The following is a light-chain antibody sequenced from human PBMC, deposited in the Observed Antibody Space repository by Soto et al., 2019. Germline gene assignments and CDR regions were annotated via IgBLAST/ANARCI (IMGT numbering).Light chain of an antibody. CDR2: DVN. Sequence: QSVLTQPASVSGSPGQSIAISCTGTSSDVGGYDYVSWYQQLPGKAPKLMIYDVNNRPSGVSNRFSGSKSGNTASLTISGLQAEDEADYYCSSYTSSSTHVFGTRTKVTVL. CDR3: SSYTSSSTHV. V-gene: IGLV2-14*03. CDR1: SSDVGGYDY. J-gene: IGLJ1*01.